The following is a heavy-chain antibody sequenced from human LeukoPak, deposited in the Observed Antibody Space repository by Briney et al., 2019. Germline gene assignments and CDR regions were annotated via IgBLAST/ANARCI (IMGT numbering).Heavy chain of an antibody. CDR3: ARVEVPAAPGYYYYGMDV. V-gene: IGHV1-18*01. J-gene: IGHJ6*02. Sequence: GASVKVSCKASGYTFTSYGISWVRQAPGQGLEWMGWISAYNGNTNYAQKLQGRVTMTTDTSTSTAYMELRSLRSDDTAVYYCARVEVPAAPGYYYYGMDVWGQGTTVTVSS. CDR2: ISAYNGNT. D-gene: IGHD2-2*01. CDR1: GYTFTSYG.